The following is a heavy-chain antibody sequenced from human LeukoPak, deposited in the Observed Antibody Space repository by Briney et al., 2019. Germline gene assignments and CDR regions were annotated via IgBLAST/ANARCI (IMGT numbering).Heavy chain of an antibody. J-gene: IGHJ4*02. V-gene: IGHV3-7*01. D-gene: IGHD1-14*01. CDR3: ARNHPDHGDDY. Sequence: GGSLRLSCAASGFTFRTFWMNWVCQAPGKGLEWVANMNQDGSHTDYLDSVKGRFTTSRDNAKQSMYLQMDSLKVDDTAIYYCARNHPDHGDDYWGQGTLVTVSS. CDR1: GFTFRTFW. CDR2: MNQDGSHT.